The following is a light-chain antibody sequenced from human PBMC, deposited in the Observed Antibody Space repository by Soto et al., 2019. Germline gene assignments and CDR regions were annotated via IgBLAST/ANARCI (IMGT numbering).Light chain of an antibody. CDR2: DVS. V-gene: IGLV2-14*01. CDR1: GNDVGGYNY. CDR3: SSFTSSTTRV. J-gene: IGLJ1*01. Sequence: QSALTQPASVSGSPGQSITISCTGTGNDVGGYNYVSWYQQHPGKALKLMIYDVSNRPSGVSNRFSGSKSGNTASLTISGLQAEDEADYYCSSFTSSTTRVFGAGTKLTVL.